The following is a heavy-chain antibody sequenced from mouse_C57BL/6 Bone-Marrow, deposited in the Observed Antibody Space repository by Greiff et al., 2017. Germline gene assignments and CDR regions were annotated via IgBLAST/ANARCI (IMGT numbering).Heavy chain of an antibody. V-gene: IGHV1-52*01. J-gene: IGHJ1*03. D-gene: IGHD2-3*01. CDR1: GYTFTSYW. Sequence: VQLQQPGAELVRPGSSVKLSCKASGYTFTSYWMHWVKQRPIQGLEWIGNIDPSDSETHYNQKFKDKATLTVDKSSSTAYMQLSSLTSEDSAVYYCATLGGYYLYWYFDVWGTGTTVTVSS. CDR2: IDPSDSET. CDR3: ATLGGYYLYWYFDV.